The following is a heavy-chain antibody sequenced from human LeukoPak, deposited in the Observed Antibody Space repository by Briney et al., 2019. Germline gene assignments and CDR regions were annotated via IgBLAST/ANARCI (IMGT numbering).Heavy chain of an antibody. D-gene: IGHD3-10*01. V-gene: IGHV1-69*06. Sequence: VASVKVSCKASGGTFSSYAISWVRQAPGQGLEWMGGIIPIFGTANYAQKFQGRVTITADKSTSTAYMELSSLRSEDTAVYYCARRGYYGSGSIEPFDIWGQGTMVTVSS. CDR3: ARRGYYGSGSIEPFDI. CDR2: IIPIFGTA. J-gene: IGHJ3*02. CDR1: GGTFSSYA.